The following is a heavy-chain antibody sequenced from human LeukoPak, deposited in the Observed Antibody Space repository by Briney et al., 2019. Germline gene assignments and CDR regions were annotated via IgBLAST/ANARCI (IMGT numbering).Heavy chain of an antibody. V-gene: IGHV3-23*01. CDR1: GFAFSTYA. D-gene: IGHD2-21*01. Sequence: GGSLGLSCAASGFAFSTYAMSWVRQAPGKGLEWVSAITGSSNNTYYANSVKGRFSISRDNSKNRLCLQMNSLKVEDTAVYYCADFAATGDGYWGQGTLVTVSS. J-gene: IGHJ4*02. CDR3: ADFAATGDGY. CDR2: ITGSSNNT.